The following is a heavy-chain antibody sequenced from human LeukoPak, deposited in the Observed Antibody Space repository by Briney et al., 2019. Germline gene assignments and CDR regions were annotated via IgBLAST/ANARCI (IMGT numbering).Heavy chain of an antibody. V-gene: IGHV4-39*07. CDR3: AAGPGQQLVIRAYFDY. CDR2: IYYSGTT. Sequence: PSETLSLTCTVSGGSISSSPYYWGWIRQPPGKGLEWIGSIYYSGTTHYNPSLESRVTISVDTSKNQFSLKLSSVTAADTAVYYCAAGPGQQLVIRAYFDYWGQGTLVTVSS. D-gene: IGHD6-13*01. CDR1: GGSISSSPYY. J-gene: IGHJ4*02.